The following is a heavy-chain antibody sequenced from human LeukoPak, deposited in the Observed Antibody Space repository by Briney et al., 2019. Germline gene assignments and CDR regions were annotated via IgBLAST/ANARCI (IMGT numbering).Heavy chain of an antibody. CDR3: ARVNVCPRCHFDY. D-gene: IGHD3-16*01. Sequence: GGSLRLSCAASGFTFSSYWMHWVRQAPGKGVGWVSRISRDGSSTIYADSVKGGFTISRENAKNTLYLQMNTLRAEDTAVYYCARVNVCPRCHFDYWGQGTLVTVSS. V-gene: IGHV3-74*01. J-gene: IGHJ4*02. CDR2: ISRDGSST. CDR1: GFTFSSYW.